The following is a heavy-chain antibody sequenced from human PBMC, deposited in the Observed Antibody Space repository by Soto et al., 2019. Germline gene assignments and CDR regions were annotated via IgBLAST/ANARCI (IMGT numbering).Heavy chain of an antibody. V-gene: IGHV3-23*01. CDR3: AKDGEDGSGRKIHDASNWFDP. Sequence: EVQLLESGGGLVQPGGSLRRSCAASGFTFSSYAMSWVRQAPGKGLEWVSAISASGGSTYYADSVKGRFTISRDNSKNTLYLQMNSMRAEDTAVYYCAKDGEDGSGRKIHDASNWFDPWGHGTLVTVSS. CDR1: GFTFSSYA. CDR2: ISASGGST. D-gene: IGHD3-10*01. J-gene: IGHJ5*02.